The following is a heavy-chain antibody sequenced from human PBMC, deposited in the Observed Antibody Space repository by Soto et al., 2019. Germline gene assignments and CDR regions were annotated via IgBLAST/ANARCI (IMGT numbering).Heavy chain of an antibody. D-gene: IGHD4-17*01. Sequence: QLQLQESGSGLVKPSQTLSLTCAVSGGSISSGGYSWIWIRQPPGKGLEWIGYIYHSGYTYYNPSRKIRVTLSLDRSNNQLSLKLSPVTAADTAVYYWARVHFGDYGYGMDVWGQGTTVTVSS. CDR2: IYHSGYT. J-gene: IGHJ6*02. V-gene: IGHV4-30-2*01. CDR1: GGSISSGGYS. CDR3: ARVHFGDYGYGMDV.